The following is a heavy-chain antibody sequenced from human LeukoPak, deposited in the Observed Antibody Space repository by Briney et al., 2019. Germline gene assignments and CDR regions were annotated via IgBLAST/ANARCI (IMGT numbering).Heavy chain of an antibody. Sequence: PGGSLRLFCAASGFTFDDYAMHWARQAPGKGLEGGSGISWNSGSIGYPDSVKGRFNISRDNAKKSLYLQMNSLRAEDTALYYCAKSSSLTSGGWFDPWGQGTLVTVSS. CDR3: AKSSSLTSGGWFDP. CDR2: ISWNSGSI. J-gene: IGHJ5*02. CDR1: GFTFDDYA. D-gene: IGHD6-13*01. V-gene: IGHV3-9*01.